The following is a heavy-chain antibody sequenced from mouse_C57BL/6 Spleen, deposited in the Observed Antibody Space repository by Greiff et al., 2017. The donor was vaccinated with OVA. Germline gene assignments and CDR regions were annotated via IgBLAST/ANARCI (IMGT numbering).Heavy chain of an antibody. CDR1: GYTFTDYE. J-gene: IGHJ4*01. CDR2: IDPETGGT. V-gene: IGHV1-15*01. D-gene: IGHD2-3*01. CDR3: TRKGMDAMDY. Sequence: VQLQQSGAELVRPGASVTLSCKASGYTFTDYEMHWVKQTPVHGLEWIGAIDPETGGTAYNQKFKGKAILTADKSSSTAYMELRSLTSEDSAVYYCTRKGMDAMDYWGKGTSVTVSS.